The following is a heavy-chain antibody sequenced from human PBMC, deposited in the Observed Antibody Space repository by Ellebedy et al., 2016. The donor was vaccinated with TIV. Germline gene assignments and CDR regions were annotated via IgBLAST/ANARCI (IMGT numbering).Heavy chain of an antibody. J-gene: IGHJ5*01. CDR3: AREVRGEHLHYFDS. D-gene: IGHD1-26*01. V-gene: IGHV4-39*07. Sequence: MPGGSLRLSCTVSGGSITSGNNYWGWIRQPPGMRLEWLGGMHNTGNTYYNPSLKNRVTISVDTSENQFSLKLSSLTAADTALYYCAREVRGEHLHYFDSWGHGTLVTVSS. CDR2: MHNTGNT. CDR1: GGSITSGNNY.